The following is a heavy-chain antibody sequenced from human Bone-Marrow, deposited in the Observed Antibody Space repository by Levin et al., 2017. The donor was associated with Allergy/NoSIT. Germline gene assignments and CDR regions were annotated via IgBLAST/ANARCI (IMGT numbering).Heavy chain of an antibody. CDR3: ARGGQGRCGGDGPPGNY. CDR1: GFTVSSNY. J-gene: IGHJ4*02. D-gene: IGHD2-21*02. V-gene: IGHV3-53*01. Sequence: PGGSLRLSCAASGFTVSSNYMSWVRQAPGKGLEWVSVIYSGGSTYYADSVKGRFTISRDNSKNTLYLQMNSLRAEDTAVYYWARGGQGRCGGDGPPGNYWGQGTLVTVSA. CDR2: IYSGGST.